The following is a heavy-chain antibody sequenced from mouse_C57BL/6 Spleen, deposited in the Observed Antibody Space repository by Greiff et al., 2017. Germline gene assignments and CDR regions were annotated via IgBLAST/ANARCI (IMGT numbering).Heavy chain of an antibody. J-gene: IGHJ4*01. CDR1: GYTFTSYW. CDR3: ASGDSSDHPLYYYAMDY. D-gene: IGHD3-2*02. V-gene: IGHV1-72*01. CDR2: IDPNSGGT. Sequence: QVQLQQPGAELVKPGASVKLSCKASGYTFTSYWMHWVKQRPGRGLEGIGRIDPNSGGTKYNEKFKSKCTLTVDMPSSTAYIQLSSLTSEDSSVYYCASGDSSDHPLYYYAMDYWGQGTSVTVSS.